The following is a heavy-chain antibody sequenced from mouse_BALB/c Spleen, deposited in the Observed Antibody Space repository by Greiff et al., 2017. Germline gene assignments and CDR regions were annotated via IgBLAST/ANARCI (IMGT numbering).Heavy chain of an antibody. V-gene: IGHV1S16*01. D-gene: IGHD1-2*01. J-gene: IGHJ4*01. CDR1: GFNIKDTY. CDR2: INPSNGGT. Sequence: VQLQQSGAELVKPGASVKLSCTASGFNIKDTYMHWVQQSPGQGLEWIGEINPSNGGTNFNEKFKSKATLTVDKSSSTAYMQLRSLTSEDSAVYYCTRREITTAYYAMDYWGQGTSVTVSS. CDR3: TRREITTAYYAMDY.